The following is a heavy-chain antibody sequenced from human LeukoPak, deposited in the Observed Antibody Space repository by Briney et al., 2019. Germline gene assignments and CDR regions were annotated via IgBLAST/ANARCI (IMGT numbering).Heavy chain of an antibody. Sequence: SETLSLTCAVYSGSFNDHYWSWIRQSPGKGLEWIGQIDHSGSTAYTSSLKSRVTMSVDPSKNQFSLRLTSVTDADTAVYYCVRGPNDSDHDFDYWGQGTLVTVSS. D-gene: IGHD1-14*01. CDR1: SGSFNDHY. V-gene: IGHV4-34*01. CDR2: IDHSGST. J-gene: IGHJ4*02. CDR3: VRGPNDSDHDFDY.